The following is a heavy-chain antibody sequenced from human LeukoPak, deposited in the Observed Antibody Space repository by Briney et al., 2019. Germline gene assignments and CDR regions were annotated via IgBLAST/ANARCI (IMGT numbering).Heavy chain of an antibody. D-gene: IGHD1-1*01. CDR1: GFTVSSNY. J-gene: IGHJ4*02. CDR2: IYSGGST. V-gene: IGHV3-66*02. CDR3: ARTNWNDADY. Sequence: GGSLRLSCAASGFTVSSNYMSWVRQVPGKGLEWVSVIYSGGSTYYADSVKGRFTISRDNSKNTLYLQMNSLRAEDTAVYYCARTNWNDADYWGQGTLVTVSS.